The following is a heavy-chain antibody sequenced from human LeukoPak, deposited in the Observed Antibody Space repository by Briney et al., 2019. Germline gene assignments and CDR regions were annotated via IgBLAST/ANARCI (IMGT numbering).Heavy chain of an antibody. D-gene: IGHD3-10*01. CDR2: IIPIFGTA. CDR3: ARSLRGRDYYGSGSYRRDYMDV. Sequence: GASVKVSCKASGGAFSTYAISWVRQAPGEGLEWMGGIIPIFGTANYAQKFQGRVTITADESTSTAYMELSSLRSEDTAVYYCARSLRGRDYYGSGSYRRDYMDVWGKGTTVTISS. J-gene: IGHJ6*03. V-gene: IGHV1-69*13. CDR1: GGAFSTYA.